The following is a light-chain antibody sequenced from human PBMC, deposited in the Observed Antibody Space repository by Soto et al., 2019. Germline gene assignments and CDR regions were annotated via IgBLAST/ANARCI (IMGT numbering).Light chain of an antibody. V-gene: IGKV1-9*01. CDR3: QQLNSYPLT. CDR1: QGISSY. Sequence: IQLTQSPSSLSASVGERVTITCRASQGISSYLAWYQQKPGKAPNLLIYAASTLQSGLPPRFSGSGSRTDFTLTISSLQPEDVATYYCQQLNSYPLTFGQGTKVEIK. CDR2: AAS. J-gene: IGKJ1*01.